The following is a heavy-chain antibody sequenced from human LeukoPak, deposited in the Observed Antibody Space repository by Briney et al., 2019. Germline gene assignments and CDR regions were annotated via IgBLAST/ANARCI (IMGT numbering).Heavy chain of an antibody. J-gene: IGHJ4*02. V-gene: IGHV1-69*05. CDR3: AAIHEQPGTRYRDY. CDR1: GGTFTSYA. D-gene: IGHD3-9*01. CDR2: IIPIFGTA. Sequence: ASVTVSFKASGGTFTSYAISWVRHAPGQGLEWKGGIIPIFGTANYAQKFQGRVTITTDESTSTAYMELSSLRSEDTAVYYCAAIHEQPGTRYRDYWGQGILVTVSS.